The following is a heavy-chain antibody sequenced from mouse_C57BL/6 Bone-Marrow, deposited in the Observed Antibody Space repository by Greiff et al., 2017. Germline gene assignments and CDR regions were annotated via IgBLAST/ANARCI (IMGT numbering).Heavy chain of an antibody. V-gene: IGHV1-50*01. Sequence: QVQLQQPGAELVKPGASVKLSCKASGYTFPSYWMQWVKQRPGQGLEWIGEIDPSDSYPNYNQKFKGKATLTVYTSPSTAYMHLSRLTSEDSAVYYCAIEGFITTVEGFANWGQGTLVTVSA. J-gene: IGHJ3*01. CDR1: GYTFPSYW. D-gene: IGHD1-1*01. CDR2: IDPSDSYP. CDR3: AIEGFITTVEGFAN.